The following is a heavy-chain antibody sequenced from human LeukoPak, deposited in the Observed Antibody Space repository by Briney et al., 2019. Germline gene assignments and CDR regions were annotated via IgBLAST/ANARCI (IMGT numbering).Heavy chain of an antibody. D-gene: IGHD5-24*01. Sequence: SVKVSCKAPGGTFSSYAISWVRQAPGQPLEWMGGIIPIFGTANYAQKFQGRVTITADESTSTAYMELSSLRSEDTAVYYCALIEGPLERATELDYWGQGTLVTVSS. CDR3: ALIEGPLERATELDY. CDR2: IIPIFGTA. CDR1: GGTFSSYA. V-gene: IGHV1-69*13. J-gene: IGHJ4*02.